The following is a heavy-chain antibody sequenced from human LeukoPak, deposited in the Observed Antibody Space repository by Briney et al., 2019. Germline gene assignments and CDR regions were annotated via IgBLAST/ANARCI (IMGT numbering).Heavy chain of an antibody. J-gene: IGHJ5*02. D-gene: IGHD6-13*01. CDR3: ARGRREQLVENWFDP. CDR1: GFTFSSYA. Sequence: GGSLRLPCAASGFTFSSYAMSWVRQAPGKGLEWVSVISGSGGSTFYAGSVKGRFTISRDNSKNTLYLQMNSLRAEDTAVYYCARGRREQLVENWFDPWGQGTLVTVSS. CDR2: ISGSGGST. V-gene: IGHV3-23*01.